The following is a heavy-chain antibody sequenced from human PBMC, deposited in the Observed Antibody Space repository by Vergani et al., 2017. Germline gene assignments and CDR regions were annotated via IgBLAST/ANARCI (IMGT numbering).Heavy chain of an antibody. D-gene: IGHD4-11*01. CDR3: AKDLSYSTAWPHFDA. V-gene: IGHV3-74*01. Sequence: VQLVESGGGLVQPGGSLRLSCTASGFTFSNYWMQWVRQAPGKGLMWVSRINSDGDSTSYADFVKGRFTISRDSSKTVYLQMNSLRVEDTAMYFCAKDLSYSTAWPHFDARGQGTLVTVSS. CDR2: INSDGDST. J-gene: IGHJ4*02. CDR1: GFTFSNYW.